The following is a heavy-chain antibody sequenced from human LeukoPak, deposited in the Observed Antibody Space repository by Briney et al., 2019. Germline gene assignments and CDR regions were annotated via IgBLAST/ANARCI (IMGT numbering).Heavy chain of an antibody. J-gene: IGHJ4*02. CDR2: ISYDGSIR. CDR1: GFTFSSYD. D-gene: IGHD2-2*01. V-gene: IGHV3-30-3*01. Sequence: GGSLRLSCAASGFTFSSYDMHWVRQAPGKGLEWVAVISYDGSIRYYADSVKGRFTISRDDSKNTLHLQMSSLRTEDTAVYYCARDQRYCSSSSCPWEPFDYWGQGTLVTVSS. CDR3: ARDQRYCSSSSCPWEPFDY.